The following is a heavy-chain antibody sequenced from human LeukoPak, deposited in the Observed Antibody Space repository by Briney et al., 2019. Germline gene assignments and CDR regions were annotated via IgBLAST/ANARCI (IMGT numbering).Heavy chain of an antibody. CDR2: MKPNSGDT. CDR1: GYTFTSYD. J-gene: IGHJ5*02. V-gene: IGHV1-8*01. Sequence: ASVKVSCKATGYTFTSYDINWVRQANGQGLEWMGWMKPNSGDTGYAQRFQGRVTMTRDTSISTAYMELSSLRSEDTAVYYCARGRYSSSWYSENWFDPWGQGTLVTVSS. CDR3: ARGRYSSSWYSENWFDP. D-gene: IGHD6-13*01.